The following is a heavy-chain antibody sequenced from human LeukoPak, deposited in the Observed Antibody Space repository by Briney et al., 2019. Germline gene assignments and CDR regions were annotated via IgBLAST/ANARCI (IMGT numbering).Heavy chain of an antibody. CDR2: VDHTGST. Sequence: SETLSLTCTVSDDSITMYYWTWIRQPPGKGLEWIGYVDHTGSTKFNPSLNGRVSISRDTSNNFFSLRLRSVTAADTAVYYCAGDGDTINWFFHWGQGTLVTVSS. J-gene: IGHJ5*02. CDR3: AGDGDTINWFFH. V-gene: IGHV4-59*01. CDR1: DDSITMYY. D-gene: IGHD2-2*01.